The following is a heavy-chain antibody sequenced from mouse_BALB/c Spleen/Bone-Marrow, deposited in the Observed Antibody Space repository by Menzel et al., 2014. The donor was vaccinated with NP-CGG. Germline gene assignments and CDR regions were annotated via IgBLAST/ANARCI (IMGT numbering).Heavy chain of an antibody. J-gene: IGHJ1*01. CDR2: IYPANGNT. CDR1: GFNIKDTY. Sequence: VQLQQSGAELVKPGASVKLSCTASGFNIKDTYMHWVKQRPEQGLEWIGRIYPANGNTKYDPKFQGKATITADTSSNTAYLQLSSLTSEDTAVYYCASYRYAWYFDAWGAGTTVPVSS. CDR3: ASYRYAWYFDA. D-gene: IGHD2-14*01. V-gene: IGHV14-3*02.